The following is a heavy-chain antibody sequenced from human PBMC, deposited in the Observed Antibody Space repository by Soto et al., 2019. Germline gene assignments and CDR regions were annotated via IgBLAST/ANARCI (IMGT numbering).Heavy chain of an antibody. J-gene: IGHJ4*02. Sequence: EVQLVESGGGVVQPGGSLRLSCTASGFTFNPHWMHWVRQAPGKGRVWVSRIYFDGITTNYADSVKGRLTVSRDNAKNTVYLHVNTLRDEDTAVYYCARGGAMGVDYWGQRTLVTVSS. CDR3: ARGGAMGVDY. CDR2: IYFDGITT. CDR1: GFTFNPHW. D-gene: IGHD1-26*01. V-gene: IGHV3-74*01.